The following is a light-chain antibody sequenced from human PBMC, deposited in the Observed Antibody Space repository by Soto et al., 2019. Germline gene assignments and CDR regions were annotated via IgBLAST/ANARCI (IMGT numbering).Light chain of an antibody. CDR1: SSGIGSAS. CDR3: AAWDDSLSGYV. CDR2: VND. V-gene: IGLV1-47*02. J-gene: IGLJ1*01. Sequence: QSVLTQPPSASGTPGQTVTISCSGSSSGIGSASVYWYQHLPGAAPKLLIYVNDQRPSGVPDRFSGSKSGTSASLAISGLRSEDEGDYYCAAWDDSLSGYVFGTGTQLTVL.